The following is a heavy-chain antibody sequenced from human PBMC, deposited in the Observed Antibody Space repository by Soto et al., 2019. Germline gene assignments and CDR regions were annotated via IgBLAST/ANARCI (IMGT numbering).Heavy chain of an antibody. CDR1: GFTFSSYA. CDR3: ARVLSGYYDY. CDR2: ISSNGGST. Sequence: PGGSLRLSCAASGFTFSSYAMHWVRQAPGKGLEYVSAISSNGGSTYYADSVKGRFTISRDNSKNTLYLQMGSLRAEDMAVCYCARVLSGYYDYCGQGNLVTVSS. V-gene: IGHV3-64*02. D-gene: IGHD3-3*01. J-gene: IGHJ4*02.